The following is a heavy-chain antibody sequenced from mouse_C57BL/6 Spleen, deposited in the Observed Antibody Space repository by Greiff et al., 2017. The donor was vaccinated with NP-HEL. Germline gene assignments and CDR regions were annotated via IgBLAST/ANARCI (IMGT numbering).Heavy chain of an antibody. CDR2: IDPSDSYT. CDR3: ARKGTGTGPFDY. J-gene: IGHJ2*01. D-gene: IGHD4-1*01. V-gene: IGHV1-50*01. CDR1: GYTFTSYW. Sequence: VQLQQSGAELARPGASVKMSCKASGYTFTSYWMQWVKQRPGQGLEWIGEIDPSDSYTNYNQKFKGKATLTVDTSSSTAYMQLSSLTSEDSAVYYCARKGTGTGPFDYWGQGTTLTVSS.